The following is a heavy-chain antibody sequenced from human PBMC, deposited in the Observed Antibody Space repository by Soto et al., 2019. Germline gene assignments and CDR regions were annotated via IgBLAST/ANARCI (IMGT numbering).Heavy chain of an antibody. CDR1: GFTFSDSY. CDR3: ARVSWREKYGMDV. V-gene: IGHV3-11*01. J-gene: IGHJ6*02. CDR2: ITFSGNTV. Sequence: GGSLRLSCAASGFTFSDSYMSWIRQAPGKGLEWISYITFSGNTVYYADSLKGRFTISRDNAENSLYLQMNRLRAEDTAVYYCARVSWREKYGMDVWGQGTTVTVSS.